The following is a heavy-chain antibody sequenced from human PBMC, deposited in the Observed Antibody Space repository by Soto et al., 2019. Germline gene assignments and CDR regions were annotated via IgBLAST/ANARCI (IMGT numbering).Heavy chain of an antibody. V-gene: IGHV1-18*01. CDR3: ARNRKWELDVFAKYSQH. Sequence: ASVKVSCKASGYTFTSYGISWVRQAPGQGLEWMGWISAYNGNTNYAQKLQGRVTMTTDTSTSTAYMELRSLRSDDTAVYYCARNRKWELDVFAKYSQHWGQGTRVPVSP. CDR2: ISAYNGNT. D-gene: IGHD1-26*01. CDR1: GYTFTSYG. J-gene: IGHJ1*01.